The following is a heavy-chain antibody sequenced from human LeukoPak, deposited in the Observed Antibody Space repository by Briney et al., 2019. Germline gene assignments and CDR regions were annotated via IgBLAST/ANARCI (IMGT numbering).Heavy chain of an antibody. CDR3: AKGKGEGDMVPVGWFDP. CDR2: ISGSGGST. Sequence: PGGSLRLSCAASGFTFSSYAMSWVRQAPGKGLEWVSAISGSGGSTYYADSVKGRFTISRDNSKNTLYLQMNSLRAEDTAVYYCAKGKGEGDMVPVGWFDPWGQGTLVTVSS. CDR1: GFTFSSYA. D-gene: IGHD3-10*01. J-gene: IGHJ5*02. V-gene: IGHV3-23*01.